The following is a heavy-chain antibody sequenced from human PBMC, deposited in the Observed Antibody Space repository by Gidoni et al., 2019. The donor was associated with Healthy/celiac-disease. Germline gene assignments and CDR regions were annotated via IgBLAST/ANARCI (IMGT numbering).Heavy chain of an antibody. V-gene: IGHV1-69*08. J-gene: IGHJ3*02. CDR3: ARDRQMTTVTTDAFDI. CDR1: GGTFSSYT. CDR2: IIPILGIA. D-gene: IGHD4-17*01. Sequence: QVQLVQSGAAVKKPGSSVKVSCKASGGTFSSYTISWVRQAPGQGLEWMGRIIPILGIANYAKKFQGRVTITADKSTSTAYMELSSLRSEDTAVYDCARDRQMTTVTTDAFDIWGQGTMVTVSS.